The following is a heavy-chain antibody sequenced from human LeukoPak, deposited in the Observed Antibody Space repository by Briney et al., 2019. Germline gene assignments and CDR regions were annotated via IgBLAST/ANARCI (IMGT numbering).Heavy chain of an antibody. CDR3: AKDRDSGSYSPGY. D-gene: IGHD1-26*01. CDR1: GFTFSRYS. CDR2: ISDDGKYI. Sequence: GGSLRLSCAASGFTFSRYSMNWVRQAPGKGLEWVSSISDDGKYIYYADSVKGRFTISRDNSKNTLYLQMNSLRAEDTAVYYCAKDRDSGSYSPGYWGQGTLVTVSS. J-gene: IGHJ4*02. V-gene: IGHV3-21*01.